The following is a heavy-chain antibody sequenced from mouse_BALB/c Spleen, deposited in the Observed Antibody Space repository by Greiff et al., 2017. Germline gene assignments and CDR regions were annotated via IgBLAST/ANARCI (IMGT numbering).Heavy chain of an antibody. V-gene: IGHV2-2*02. J-gene: IGHJ3*01. Sequence: QVQLQQSGPGLVQPSQSLSITCTVSGFSLTSYGVHWVRQSPGKGLEWLGVIWSGGSTDYNAAFISRLSISKDNSKSQVFFKMNSLQANDTAIYYCARNWFDYWGQGTLVTVSA. CDR3: ARNWFDY. CDR1: GFSLTSYG. CDR2: IWSGGST.